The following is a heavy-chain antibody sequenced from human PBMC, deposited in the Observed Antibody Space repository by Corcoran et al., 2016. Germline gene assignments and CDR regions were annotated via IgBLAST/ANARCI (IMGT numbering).Heavy chain of an antibody. V-gene: IGHV1-69*06. D-gene: IGHD4-17*01. CDR3: AGGFTHMGYDYDHTMDV. J-gene: IGHJ6*02. CDR2: IIPMFATT. Sequence: QVQLVQSGAEVKRPGSSVKVSCKASGDTFSRYGINWVRQAPGQGLEWMGGIIPMFATTNYAQKFQGRVKVKADKSKSTAYMPLSGLKSEETAIYYCAGGFTHMGYDYDHTMDVVGQGTTVTVYS. CDR1: GDTFSRYG.